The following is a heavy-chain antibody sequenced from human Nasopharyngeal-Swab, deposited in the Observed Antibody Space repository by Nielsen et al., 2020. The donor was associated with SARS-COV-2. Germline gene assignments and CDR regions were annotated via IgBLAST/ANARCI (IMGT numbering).Heavy chain of an antibody. CDR1: GFTFDDYA. Sequence: GESLKISCAASGFTFDDYAMHWVRQVPGKGLEWVSLINGDGGRTYHADSVKGRFTISRDNAKNSLYLQMNSLRAEDTALYYCAKLPTAMDETYMDVWGKGTTVTVSS. J-gene: IGHJ6*03. CDR2: INGDGGRT. V-gene: IGHV3-43*02. CDR3: AKLPTAMDETYMDV. D-gene: IGHD5-18*01.